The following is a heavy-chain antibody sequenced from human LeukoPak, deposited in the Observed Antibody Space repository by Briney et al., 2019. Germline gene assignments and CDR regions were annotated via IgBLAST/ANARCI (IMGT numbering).Heavy chain of an antibody. Sequence: PGGSLRLSCAASGFTFSSYAMTWVRQAPGKGLEWVSAISGSGGSTYYADSVKGRFTISRDNSKNTLYLQMNSLRAEDTAVYYCAKDWGSYGRLGAFDLWGQGTVVTVSS. CDR3: AKDWGSYGRLGAFDL. CDR2: ISGSGGST. D-gene: IGHD3-16*01. J-gene: IGHJ3*01. CDR1: GFTFSSYA. V-gene: IGHV3-23*01.